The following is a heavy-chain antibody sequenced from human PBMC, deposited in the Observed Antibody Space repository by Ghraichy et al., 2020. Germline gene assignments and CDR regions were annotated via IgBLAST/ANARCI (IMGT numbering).Heavy chain of an antibody. Sequence: GGSLRLSCAASGFTFSTYSMNWVRQAPGKGLEWVSYMTSSGRTKSYADSVKGRFTISRDNSKNTLYLQMNSLRAEDTAVYYCAKERESSGYYSFRGDYYGMDVWGQGTTVTVSS. V-gene: IGHV3-48*01. D-gene: IGHD3-22*01. CDR3: AKERESSGYYSFRGDYYGMDV. CDR1: GFTFSTYS. CDR2: MTSSGRTK. J-gene: IGHJ6*02.